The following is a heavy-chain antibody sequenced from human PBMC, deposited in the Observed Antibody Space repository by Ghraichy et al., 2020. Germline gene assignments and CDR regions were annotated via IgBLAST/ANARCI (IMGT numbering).Heavy chain of an antibody. D-gene: IGHD1-26*01. V-gene: IGHV3-48*03. Sequence: GGSLRLSCAASGFTFSSYEMIWVRQAPGKGLEWLAYISISGDIIYHVDSVKGRFTISRDNAKNSLYLQMNSLRAEDTAVYYCARDSPFQQNLGYYFDYWGQGILVTVSS. J-gene: IGHJ4*02. CDR2: ISISGDII. CDR1: GFTFSSYE. CDR3: ARDSPFQQNLGYYFDY.